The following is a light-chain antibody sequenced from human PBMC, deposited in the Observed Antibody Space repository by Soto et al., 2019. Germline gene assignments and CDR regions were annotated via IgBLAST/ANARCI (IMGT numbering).Light chain of an antibody. J-gene: IGKJ3*01. Sequence: EIVLTQSPGTLSLSPGDRATLSCRASQTLRSGYLAWYQHKPGQAPRLLIYDVSSRATGIPDRFSGSGSGTDFTLTISSLEPEDFAVYYCQQRSNWPPTFGPGTKVDIK. V-gene: IGKV3D-20*02. CDR3: QQRSNWPPT. CDR1: QTLRSGY. CDR2: DVS.